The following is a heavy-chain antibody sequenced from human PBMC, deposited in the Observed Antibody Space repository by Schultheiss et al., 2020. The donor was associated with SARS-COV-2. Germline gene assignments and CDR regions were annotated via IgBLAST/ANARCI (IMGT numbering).Heavy chain of an antibody. V-gene: IGHV3-15*01. CDR2: IKSKTDGGTT. J-gene: IGHJ3*02. D-gene: IGHD3-3*01. CDR1: GFTFSNAW. CDR3: TTGITIFGVVIIGGPDADAFDI. Sequence: GGSLRLSCAASGFTFSNAWMSWVRQAPGKGLEWVGRIKSKTDGGTTDYAAPVKGRFTISRDDSKNTLYLQMNSLKTEDTAVYYCTTGITIFGVVIIGGPDADAFDIWGQGTMVTVSS.